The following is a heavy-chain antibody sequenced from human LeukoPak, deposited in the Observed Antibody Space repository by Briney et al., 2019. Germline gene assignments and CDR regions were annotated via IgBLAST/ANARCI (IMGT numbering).Heavy chain of an antibody. V-gene: IGHV4-59*08. CDR3: ARQTSEWLTQGEGDFDY. Sequence: SETLSLTCTGSGASISSYYWSWIRQPPGKGLEWVGYIHNSGSTNYNPSLKSRVTIALDTSKNQFSLKLNSVIAADTAVYYCARQTSEWLTQGEGDFDYWGQGTLVTVSS. D-gene: IGHD6-19*01. J-gene: IGHJ4*02. CDR1: GASISSYY. CDR2: IHNSGST.